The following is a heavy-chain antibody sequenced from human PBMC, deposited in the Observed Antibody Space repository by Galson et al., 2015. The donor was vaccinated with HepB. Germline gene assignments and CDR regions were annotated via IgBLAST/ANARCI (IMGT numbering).Heavy chain of an antibody. Sequence: SLRLSCAASGFTFSSYGMHWVRQAPGKGLEWVSVIYIGGSTYYADSVKGRITISRDSSKNTLYLEMNSLRAEDTAVYHCARGGGDTPFDYWGQGTLVTVSS. D-gene: IGHD2-15*01. CDR1: GFTFSSYG. CDR2: IYIGGST. V-gene: IGHV3-66*01. CDR3: ARGGGDTPFDY. J-gene: IGHJ4*02.